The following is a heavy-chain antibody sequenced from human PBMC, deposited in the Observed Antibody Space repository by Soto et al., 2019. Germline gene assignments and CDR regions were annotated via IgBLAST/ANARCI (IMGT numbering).Heavy chain of an antibody. J-gene: IGHJ4*02. Sequence: DVQLVESGGGLAQPGGSLRLSCVASGFTFSPFHFHWVRQLIGEGLEWVSGIGAAGDTYYLGSVRGRFTISRENAKNSLFLQMNSLRAEDTAVYFCARLFASGVVANSFDYWGQGTLVTVSS. CDR3: ARLFASGVVANSFDY. CDR1: GFTFSPFH. D-gene: IGHD2-15*01. CDR2: IGAAGDT. V-gene: IGHV3-13*01.